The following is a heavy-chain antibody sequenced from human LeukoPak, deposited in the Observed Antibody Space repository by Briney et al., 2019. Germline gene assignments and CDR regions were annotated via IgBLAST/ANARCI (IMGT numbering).Heavy chain of an antibody. CDR3: AREPPGYCSGGSCPALDY. Sequence: ASVKVSCKASGYTFTGYYMHWVRQAPGQGLEWMRWINPNSGGTNYAQKFQGRVTMTRDTSISTAYMELSRLRSDDTAVYYCAREPPGYCSGGSCPALDYWGQGTLVTVSS. D-gene: IGHD2-15*01. V-gene: IGHV1-2*02. CDR1: GYTFTGYY. J-gene: IGHJ4*02. CDR2: INPNSGGT.